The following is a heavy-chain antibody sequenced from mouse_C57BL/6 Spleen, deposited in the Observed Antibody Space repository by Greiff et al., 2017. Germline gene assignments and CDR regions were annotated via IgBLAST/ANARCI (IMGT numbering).Heavy chain of an antibody. Sequence: QVQLKQPGAELVRPGSSVKLSCKASGYTFTSYWMDWVKQRPGQGLEWIGNIYPSDSETHYNQKFKDKATLTVDKSSSTAYMQLSSLTSEDSAVYYCAREGYYYGSSYEGSAMDYWGQGTSVTVSS. CDR2: IYPSDSET. J-gene: IGHJ4*01. CDR3: AREGYYYGSSYEGSAMDY. D-gene: IGHD1-1*01. V-gene: IGHV1-61*01. CDR1: GYTFTSYW.